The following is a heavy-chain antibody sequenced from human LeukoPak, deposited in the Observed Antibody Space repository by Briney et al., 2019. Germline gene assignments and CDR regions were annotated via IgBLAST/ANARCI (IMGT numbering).Heavy chain of an antibody. J-gene: IGHJ4*02. Sequence: SETLSLTCTVSGASIPSSYYWSWIRQPPGKGLECIGYISASGNTNYDPSLKSRVTISVDTSKSQFSLNLSSVTAADTAIYYCARLTGGGSYWGYFDYWGQGNLVTVSS. V-gene: IGHV4-4*09. D-gene: IGHD1-26*01. CDR3: ARLTGGGSYWGYFDY. CDR1: GASIPSSYY. CDR2: ISASGNT.